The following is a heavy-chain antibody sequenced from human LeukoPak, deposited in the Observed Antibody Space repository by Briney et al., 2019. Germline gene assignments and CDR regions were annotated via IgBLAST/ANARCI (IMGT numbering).Heavy chain of an antibody. D-gene: IGHD3-10*01. CDR2: IYYSGST. CDR1: GGSISSSSYY. CDR3: ARLTRYYFDY. Sequence: SETLSLTCTVSGGSISSSSYYWGWIRQPPGKGLEWIGSIYYSGSTYYNPSLKSRVTISVDTSKNQCSLKLSSVTAADTAGYYCARLTRYYFDYWGQGTLVTVSS. V-gene: IGHV4-39*07. J-gene: IGHJ4*02.